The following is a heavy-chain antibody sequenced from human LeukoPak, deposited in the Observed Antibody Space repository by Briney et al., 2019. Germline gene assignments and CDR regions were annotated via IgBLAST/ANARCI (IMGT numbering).Heavy chain of an antibody. CDR1: GYTFSDYY. V-gene: IGHV1-2*02. CDR2: LDPTSGGT. D-gene: IGHD3-22*01. J-gene: IGHJ3*01. CDR3: AREYYDNSGRKYAFDV. Sequence: GASVKVSCKASGYTFSDYYIHWVRQAPGQGLEWMGSLDPTSGGTRSAKRFQGRVTMTRDTSINTAYMELRRLTSDDSAVYFCAREYYDNSGRKYAFDVWGQGTMVTVSS.